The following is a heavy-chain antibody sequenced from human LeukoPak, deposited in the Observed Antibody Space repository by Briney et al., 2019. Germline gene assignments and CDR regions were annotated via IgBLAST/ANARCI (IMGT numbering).Heavy chain of an antibody. V-gene: IGHV3-23*01. CDR1: GFIFSYYG. J-gene: IGHJ4*02. CDR2: ISDSGDAT. Sequence: GGSLRLSCEVSGFIFSYYGMIWVRQAPGKGLEWVSAISDSGDATYYADSVKGRFTISRDNSKSTLYLQMNNLRAEDTALYYCAKERGHSKPFDYWGQGTPVTVSS. D-gene: IGHD4-23*01. CDR3: AKERGHSKPFDY.